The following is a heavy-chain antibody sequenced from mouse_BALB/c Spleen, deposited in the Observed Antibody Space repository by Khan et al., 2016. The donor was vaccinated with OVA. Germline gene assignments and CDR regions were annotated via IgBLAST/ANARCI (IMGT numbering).Heavy chain of an antibody. V-gene: IGHV1S81*02. CDR3: ARIKKIVATNLDT. J-gene: IGHJ2*01. Sequence: QVQLQQPGAELVKAGASVKMSCKASGYTFTSYWMHWVKQRLGQGLEWFAETNPTNGRTYYNEKFKSKATLTVDKSSSTAYMLLSGPTFEDSAVYNCARIKKIVATNLDTGGQGTTLTVSS. CDR1: GYTFTSYW. CDR2: TNPTNGRT. D-gene: IGHD1-1*01.